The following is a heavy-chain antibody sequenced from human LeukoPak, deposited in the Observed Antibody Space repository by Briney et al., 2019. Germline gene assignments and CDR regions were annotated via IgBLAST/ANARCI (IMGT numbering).Heavy chain of an antibody. CDR3: ARDFRHCSGGSCYSH. CDR2: INPSGGST. J-gene: IGHJ4*02. Sequence: ASVKVSCKASGGTFSSYAISWVRQAPGQGLEWMGIINPSGGSTSYAQKFQGRVTMTRDTSTSTVYMELSSLRSEDTAVYYCARDFRHCSGGSCYSHWGQGTLVTVSS. CDR1: GGTFSSYA. D-gene: IGHD2-15*01. V-gene: IGHV1-46*01.